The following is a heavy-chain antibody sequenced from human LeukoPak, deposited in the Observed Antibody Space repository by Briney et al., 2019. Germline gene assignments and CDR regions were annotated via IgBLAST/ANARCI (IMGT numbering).Heavy chain of an antibody. D-gene: IGHD6-6*01. Sequence: SETLSLTCTVSGGSISSGSYYWSWIRQPAGKGLEWIGRIYTSGSTNYNPSLKSRVTISVDTSKNQFSLKLSSVTAADTAVYYCARDRGSAARPSCYYYYYMDVWGKGTTVTVSS. CDR2: IYTSGST. V-gene: IGHV4-61*02. CDR3: ARDRGSAARPSCYYYYYMDV. CDR1: GGSISSGSYY. J-gene: IGHJ6*03.